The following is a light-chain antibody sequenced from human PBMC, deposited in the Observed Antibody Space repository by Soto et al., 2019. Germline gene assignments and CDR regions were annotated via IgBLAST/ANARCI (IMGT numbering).Light chain of an antibody. V-gene: IGLV2-14*01. CDR1: SSDVDGYNY. J-gene: IGLJ2*01. Sequence: QSVLTQPASVSGSPGQSITISCTGTSSDVDGYNYVSWYQCHPGKAPKLMIYDVNNRPSGVSNRFSGSKSGNTASLTISGLQAEDEADYYCSSFTISRNTVIFGGGTQLTVL. CDR2: DVN. CDR3: SSFTISRNTVI.